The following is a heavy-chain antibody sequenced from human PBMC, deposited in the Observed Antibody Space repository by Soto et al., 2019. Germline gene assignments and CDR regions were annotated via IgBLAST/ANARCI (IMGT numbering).Heavy chain of an antibody. D-gene: IGHD2-2*01. Sequence: ASVKVSCKASGGTFSSYAISWVRQAPGQGLEWMGGIIPIFGTANYAQKFQGRVTITADESTSTAYMELSSVRSEDTAVYYCASRSRNSCTMAYYYDMDVWGKGTTVTVSS. CDR3: ASRSRNSCTMAYYYDMDV. CDR1: GGTFSSYA. J-gene: IGHJ6*03. V-gene: IGHV1-69*13. CDR2: IIPIFGTA.